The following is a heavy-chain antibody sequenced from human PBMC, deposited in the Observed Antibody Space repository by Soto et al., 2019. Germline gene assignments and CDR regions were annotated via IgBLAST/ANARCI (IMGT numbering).Heavy chain of an antibody. CDR2: LSSTGGST. J-gene: IGHJ6*04. D-gene: IGHD1-1*01. CDR1: GFTFRKYV. Sequence: EVQLLESGGGLAQPGGSLRLSCEASGFTFRKYVMTWVRQAPGKGLEWVSSLSSTGGSTYYADSVKGRFTVSRDNSMITVFLQMNSLRAEDTAMYYCAKDRGCLDWIPQGGLAVWGAGTAVAVSS. V-gene: IGHV3-23*01. CDR3: AKDRGCLDWIPQGGLAV.